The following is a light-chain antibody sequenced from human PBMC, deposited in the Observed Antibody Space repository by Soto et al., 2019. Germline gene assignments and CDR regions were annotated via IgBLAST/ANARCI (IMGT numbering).Light chain of an antibody. Sequence: GDRVTITCRASQSISSWLAWYQQKPGKAPKLLIYDASSLERGVPSRFSGSGSGTEFTLTISSLQPDDFATYYCQQYNSYSITFGQGTRLEIK. V-gene: IGKV1-5*01. CDR2: DAS. CDR3: QQYNSYSIT. CDR1: QSISSW. J-gene: IGKJ5*01.